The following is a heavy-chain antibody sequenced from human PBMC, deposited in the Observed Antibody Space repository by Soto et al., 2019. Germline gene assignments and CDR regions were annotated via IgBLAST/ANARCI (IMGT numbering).Heavy chain of an antibody. CDR2: INPNTGDT. V-gene: IGHV1-2*02. Sequence: ASVKVSCKASGYTFTDYYIHWVRQAPGQGLEWMGWINPNTGDTNYAQEFQGRVTMTRDTSISTAYMELSSLRSDDTAVYYCASVQQGCSGPNCHGRIAEYFHHWGQGTLVTVSS. CDR3: ASVQQGCSGPNCHGRIAEYFHH. CDR1: GYTFTDYY. J-gene: IGHJ1*01. D-gene: IGHD2-15*01.